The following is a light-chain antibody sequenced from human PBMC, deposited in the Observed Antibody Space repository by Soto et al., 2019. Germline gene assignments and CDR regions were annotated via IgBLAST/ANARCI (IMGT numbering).Light chain of an antibody. CDR3: QQTNSFPIT. Sequence: DIPMTQTPSFMSASLGDRVTVTCRASQNINNWLAWYQQKPGQAPQLLIYTTSNLASGVPSRFSGSGSGTDFPITISRLQHEDFATYYCQQTNSFPITFGQGTRMEIK. CDR2: TTS. CDR1: QNINNW. J-gene: IGKJ5*01. V-gene: IGKV1-12*01.